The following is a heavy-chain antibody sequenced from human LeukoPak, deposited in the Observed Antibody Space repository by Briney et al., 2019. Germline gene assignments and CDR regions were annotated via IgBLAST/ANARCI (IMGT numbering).Heavy chain of an antibody. CDR1: GYTFTSNY. V-gene: IGHV1-46*01. CDR3: ARVGYYESSGYYEY. J-gene: IGHJ4*02. CDR2: IYPRDGST. Sequence: ASVKVSCKASGYTFTSNYIHWVRQAPGQGLEWMGMIYPRDGSTSYAQKFQGRVTVTRGTSTSTVHMELSGLRSEDTAVYYCARVGYYESSGYYEYWGQGTLVTVSS. D-gene: IGHD3-22*01.